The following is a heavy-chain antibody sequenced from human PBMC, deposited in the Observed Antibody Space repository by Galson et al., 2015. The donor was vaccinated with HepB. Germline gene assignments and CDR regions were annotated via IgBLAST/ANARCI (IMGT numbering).Heavy chain of an antibody. Sequence: SLRLSCAASGFTFSNYWMTWVRQAPGEGLEWVANIKNDGSEKYYGDSVRGRFTISRDDAKKSLYLQMNSLRADDTAVYYCARGRFGPSSFYYFAYWGQGSVVAVSS. CDR2: IKNDGSEK. CDR3: ARGRFGPSSFYYFAY. D-gene: IGHD6-6*01. V-gene: IGHV3-7*04. CDR1: GFTFSNYW. J-gene: IGHJ4*02.